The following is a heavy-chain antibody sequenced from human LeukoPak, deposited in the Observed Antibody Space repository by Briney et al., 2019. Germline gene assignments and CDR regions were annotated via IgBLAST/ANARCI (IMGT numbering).Heavy chain of an antibody. CDR3: ARQIPTVPTPFRY. CDR1: GFTFSSYW. D-gene: IGHD4-11*01. V-gene: IGHV3-74*01. Sequence: GGSLRLSCAASGFTFSSYWMHWVRQAPGKGLVWVSRINSDGSSTNYADSVKGRFTISRDNDNKTLDQQMNSLRAEDTAVYYRARQIPTVPTPFRYWGQGTLVTVPS. CDR2: INSDGSST. J-gene: IGHJ4*02.